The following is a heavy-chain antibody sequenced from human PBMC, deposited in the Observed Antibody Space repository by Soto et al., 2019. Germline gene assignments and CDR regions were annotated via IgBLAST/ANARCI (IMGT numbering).Heavy chain of an antibody. D-gene: IGHD2-2*01. CDR2: INHSGST. J-gene: IGHJ4*02. CDR3: GRGDQGQPAHQGFDY. Sequence: SETLSLTCAVYGGSFSGYYWSWIRQPPGKGLEWIGEINHSGSTNYNPSLKSRVTISVDTSKNQFSLKLSSVTAADTAVYYCGRGDQGQPAHQGFDYGGQETLVTVSS. CDR1: GGSFSGYY. V-gene: IGHV4-34*01.